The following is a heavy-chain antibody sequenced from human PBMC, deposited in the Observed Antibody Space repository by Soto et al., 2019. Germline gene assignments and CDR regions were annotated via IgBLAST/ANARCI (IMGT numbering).Heavy chain of an antibody. Sequence: QVQLVQSGAEVKKPGASVKVSCKASGYTFTSYGISWVRQAPGQGLEWMGWISAYNGNTYYAQKVQGRVTMTTDTSTTTAYMGLGSRRSDDTAVYYCGRDKGVLLWLGGYYCGMDVWGKGPTVTVSS. V-gene: IGHV1-18*01. CDR1: GYTFTSYG. D-gene: IGHD3-10*01. J-gene: IGHJ6*04. CDR3: GRDKGVLLWLGGYYCGMDV. CDR2: ISAYNGNT.